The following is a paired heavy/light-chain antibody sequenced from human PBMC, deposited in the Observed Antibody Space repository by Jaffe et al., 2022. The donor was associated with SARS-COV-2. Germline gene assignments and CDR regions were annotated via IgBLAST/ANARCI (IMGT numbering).Light chain of an antibody. Sequence: SYELTQPPSVSVSPGQTASITCSGDKLGDKYACWYQQKPGQSPVLVIYQDSKRPSGIPERFSGSNSGNTATLTISGTQAMDEADYYCQAWDSSPLFGGGTKLTVL. CDR2: QDS. V-gene: IGLV3-1*01. J-gene: IGLJ2*01. CDR1: KLGDKY. CDR3: QAWDSSPL.
Heavy chain of an antibody. CDR1: GFTFSSYS. V-gene: IGHV3-21*01. CDR3: ARDAELGYCSGGSCRGGFDY. Sequence: EVQLVESGGGLVKPGGSLRLSCAASGFTFSSYSMNWVRQAPGKGLEWVSSISSSSSYIYYADSVKGRFTISRDNAKNSLYLQMNSLRAEDTAVYYCARDAELGYCSGGSCRGGFDYWGQGTLVTVSS. D-gene: IGHD2-15*01. J-gene: IGHJ4*02. CDR2: ISSSSSYI.